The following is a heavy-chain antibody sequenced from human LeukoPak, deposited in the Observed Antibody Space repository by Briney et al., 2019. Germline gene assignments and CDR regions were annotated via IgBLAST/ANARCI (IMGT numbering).Heavy chain of an antibody. D-gene: IGHD3-10*01. CDR1: GFTFSSNA. Sequence: AGGSLRLSCAASGFTFSSNAMSWVRQAPGKGLEWVSVITGNGGRTYSADSVKGRFTISRDNSKNALSLQMDSLRADDTAVYYCAKDAVAPGSGGDYFDYWGQGTLVTVSS. J-gene: IGHJ4*02. CDR3: AKDAVAPGSGGDYFDY. CDR2: ITGNGGRT. V-gene: IGHV3-23*01.